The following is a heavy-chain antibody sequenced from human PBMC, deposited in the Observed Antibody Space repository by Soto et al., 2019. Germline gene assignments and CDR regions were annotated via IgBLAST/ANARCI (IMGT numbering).Heavy chain of an antibody. J-gene: IGHJ5*02. CDR1: GYSISSGYY. D-gene: IGHD3-22*01. CDR2: IYHGGST. CDR3: ARVGPWVPYYYHSSPYSFENWFDP. Sequence: SETLSPTCAVSGYSISSGYYWGWLRQPPGKGLEWSGTIYHGGSTYYNPSLNSRVTLSIDMTKNHVSHILNSETAADTAVYYCARVGPWVPYYYHSSPYSFENWFDPWGQGTLVTVSS. V-gene: IGHV4-38-2*01.